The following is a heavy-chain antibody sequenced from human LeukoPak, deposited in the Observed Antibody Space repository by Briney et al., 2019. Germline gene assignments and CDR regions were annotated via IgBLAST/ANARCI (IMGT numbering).Heavy chain of an antibody. CDR2: INPSGGST. Sequence: ASVKVSCKASGYTYTSYYMHWVRQAPGQGLEWMGIINPSGGSTSYAQKFQGRVTMTRDTSTSTVYMELRSLRSEDTGVCYCARVGMATSIDYWGQGTLVTVSS. D-gene: IGHD5-24*01. V-gene: IGHV1-46*01. J-gene: IGHJ4*02. CDR1: GYTYTSYY. CDR3: ARVGMATSIDY.